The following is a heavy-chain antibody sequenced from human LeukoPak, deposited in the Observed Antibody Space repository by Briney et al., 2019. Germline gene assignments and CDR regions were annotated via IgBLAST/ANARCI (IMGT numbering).Heavy chain of an antibody. V-gene: IGHV1-2*02. CDR3: ALSSSSGPFDY. J-gene: IGHJ4*02. D-gene: IGHD6-6*01. CDR2: INPNSGGT. Sequence: ASVTVSFKASGYTFTGYYMHWVRQAPGQELEWMGWINPNSGGTNYAQKFQGRVTMTRDTSISTAYMELSRLRSDDTAVYYCALSSSSGPFDYWGQGTLVTVSA. CDR1: GYTFTGYY.